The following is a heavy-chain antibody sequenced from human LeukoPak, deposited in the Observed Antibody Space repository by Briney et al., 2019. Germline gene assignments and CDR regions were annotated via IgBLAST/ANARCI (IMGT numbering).Heavy chain of an antibody. CDR2: IYHSGST. CDR3: ASLPGYLENYFDY. V-gene: IGHV4-4*02. J-gene: IGHJ4*02. CDR1: GGSISSSNW. D-gene: IGHD3-9*01. Sequence: PSGTLSLTCAVSGGSISSSNWWSWVRQPPGKGLEWIGEIYHSGSTNYNPSLKSRVTISVDKSKNQFSLKLSSVTAADTAVYYCASLPGYLENYFDYWGQGTLVTVSS.